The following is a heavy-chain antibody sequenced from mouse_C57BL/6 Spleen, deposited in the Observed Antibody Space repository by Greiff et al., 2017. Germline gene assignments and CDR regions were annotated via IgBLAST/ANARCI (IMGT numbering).Heavy chain of an antibody. J-gene: IGHJ2*01. D-gene: IGHD2-5*01. V-gene: IGHV1-61*01. CDR1: GYTFTSYW. CDR3: ARGYSNPYYFDY. Sequence: QVQLQQPGAELVRPWSSVKLSCKASGYTFTSYWMDWVKQRPEQGLEWIGNIYPSDSETHYNQKFKNKATLTVDKSSSTAYMQLSSLTSEDSAVYYCARGYSNPYYFDYWGQGTTLTVSS. CDR2: IYPSDSET.